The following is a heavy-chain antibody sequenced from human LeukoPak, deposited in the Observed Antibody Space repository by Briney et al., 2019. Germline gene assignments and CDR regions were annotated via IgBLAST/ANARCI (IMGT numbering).Heavy chain of an antibody. D-gene: IGHD3-22*01. CDR1: GFTFSSYA. CDR3: AKVIAMIVVVQAFDI. J-gene: IGHJ3*02. V-gene: IGHV3-23*01. CDR2: ISGSGGST. Sequence: GGSLTLSCAASGFTFSSYAMSWVRQAPGKGLEWVSAISGSGGSTYYAHSVKGRFTISRDNSKNTLYLQMNSLRAEDTAVYYCAKVIAMIVVVQAFDIWGQGTMVTVSS.